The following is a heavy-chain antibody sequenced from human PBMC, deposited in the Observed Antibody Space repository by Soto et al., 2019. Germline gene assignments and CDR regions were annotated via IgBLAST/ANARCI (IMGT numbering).Heavy chain of an antibody. D-gene: IGHD5-18*01. CDR1: GGSISSGCYY. J-gene: IGHJ4*02. V-gene: IGHV4-31*03. CDR2: IYYIGST. Sequence: SETLSLTGTVSGGSISSGCYYWSWIRQHPGKGLEWIGYIYYIGSTYYNPSLKSRVTISVDTSKNQFSLKLSSVTAADTAVYYCARDRRYSYYIDYLGQGTLVPFSS. CDR3: ARDRRYSYYIDY.